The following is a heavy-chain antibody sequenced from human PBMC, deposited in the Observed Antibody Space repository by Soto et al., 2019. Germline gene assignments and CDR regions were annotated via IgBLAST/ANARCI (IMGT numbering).Heavy chain of an antibody. Sequence: SETLSLTCAVSGGSISSSSYYWGWIRQPPGKGLEWIGSIFYSGSTYYNPSLKSRVTISVDTSKNQFSLKLSSVTAADTAVYYCARVSRYFDWLYYYGMDVWGQGTTVTVSS. CDR1: GGSISSSSYY. CDR3: ARVSRYFDWLYYYGMDV. J-gene: IGHJ6*02. V-gene: IGHV4-39*01. CDR2: IFYSGST. D-gene: IGHD3-9*01.